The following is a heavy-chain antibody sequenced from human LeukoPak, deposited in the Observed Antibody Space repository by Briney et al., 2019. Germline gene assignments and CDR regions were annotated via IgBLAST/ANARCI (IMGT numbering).Heavy chain of an antibody. CDR3: ARDRYRIAEAADFDY. Sequence: PGGFLRLSCAASGFTFSDDYMTWIRQAPGKGLEWVSVISGSGVSTYYADSVKGRFTISRDHSKNTLYLQLSSLRAEDTALYYCARDRYRIAEAADFDYWGQGTLVTVSS. CDR2: ISGSGVST. CDR1: GFTFSDDY. D-gene: IGHD6-13*01. J-gene: IGHJ4*02. V-gene: IGHV3-23*01.